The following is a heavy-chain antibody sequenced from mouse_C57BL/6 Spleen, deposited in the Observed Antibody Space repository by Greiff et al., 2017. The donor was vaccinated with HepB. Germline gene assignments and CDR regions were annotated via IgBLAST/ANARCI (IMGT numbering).Heavy chain of an antibody. V-gene: IGHV1-26*01. D-gene: IGHD2-5*01. J-gene: IGHJ1*03. CDR2: INPNNGGT. CDR3: ASYSNWYFDV. CDR1: GYTFTDYY. Sequence: EVQLQQSGPELVKPGASVKISCKASGYTFTDYYMNWVKQSHGKSLEWIGDINPNNGGTSYNQKFKGKATLTVDKSSSTAYMELRSLTSEDSAVYYCASYSNWYFDVWGTGTTVTVSS.